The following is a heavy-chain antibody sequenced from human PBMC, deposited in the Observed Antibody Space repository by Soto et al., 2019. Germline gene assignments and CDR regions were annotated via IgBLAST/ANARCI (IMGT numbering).Heavy chain of an antibody. CDR2: INHSGST. CDR1: GGSFSGYY. D-gene: IGHD2-2*01. Sequence: QVQLQQWGAGLLKPSETLSLTCAVYGGSFSGYYWSWIRQPPGKGLEWIGEINHSGSTNYNPSLKSRVTISVDTSKNQFSLKLSSVTAADTAVYYCARFHCSSTSCYPRHGWFDPWGQGTLVTVSS. CDR3: ARFHCSSTSCYPRHGWFDP. V-gene: IGHV4-34*01. J-gene: IGHJ5*02.